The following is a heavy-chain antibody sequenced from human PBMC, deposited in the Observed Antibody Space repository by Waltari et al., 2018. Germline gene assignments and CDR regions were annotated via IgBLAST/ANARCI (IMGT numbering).Heavy chain of an antibody. V-gene: IGHV3-7*01. J-gene: IGHJ6*02. Sequence: EVQLVESGGGLVQPGGSLRLSCAASGFTFSSYWMSWVRQAPGTGLEWVANIKQDGSEKYYVDSVKGRFTISRDNAKNSLYLQMNSLRAEDTAVYYCASYYDSSGYYPYYYYGMDVWGQGTTVTVSS. CDR2: IKQDGSEK. CDR3: ASYYDSSGYYPYYYYGMDV. CDR1: GFTFSSYW. D-gene: IGHD3-22*01.